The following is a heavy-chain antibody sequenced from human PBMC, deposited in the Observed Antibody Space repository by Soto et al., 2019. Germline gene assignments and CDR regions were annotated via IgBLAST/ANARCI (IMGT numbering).Heavy chain of an antibody. CDR1: GGCASSYY. CDR3: ARDRMVPYLDAFDI. D-gene: IGHD2-8*01. V-gene: IGHV4-4*07. Sequence: XGTLALTCTVSGGCASSYYLSWIRQPAGKGLEWIGRIHTSGSTKYNPPLKSRVTMSVDTSKNQFSLNLSSVTAADTAVYYCARDRMVPYLDAFDIWGQGTMVTVSS. J-gene: IGHJ3*02. CDR2: IHTSGST.